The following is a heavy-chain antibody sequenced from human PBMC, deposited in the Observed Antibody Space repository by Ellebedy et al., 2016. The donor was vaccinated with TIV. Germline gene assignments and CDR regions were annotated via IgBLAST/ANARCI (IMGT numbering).Heavy chain of an antibody. V-gene: IGHV3-30*18. CDR1: AFTFSSYD. J-gene: IGHJ3*02. CDR3: AKPKTSSWYPEQGDAFDI. D-gene: IGHD6-13*01. CDR2: ISYDGRQK. Sequence: GESLKISCAASAFTFSSYDMHWVRQAPGKGLEWVAVISYDGRQKDYADSVKGRFTISRDNAKDTLYPQMNTLRDVETAVYYCAKPKTSSWYPEQGDAFDIWGQGTIVTVSS.